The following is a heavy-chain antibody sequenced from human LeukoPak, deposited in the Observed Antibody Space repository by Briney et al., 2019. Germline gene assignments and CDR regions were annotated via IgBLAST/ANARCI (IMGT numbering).Heavy chain of an antibody. CDR3: AKDFESSSSP. CDR1: GFTVSSNY. V-gene: IGHV3-66*03. D-gene: IGHD6-6*01. CDR2: IYSCGST. Sequence: GGSLRLSCAASGFTVSSNYMSWVRQAPGKGLEWVSVIYSCGSTYYADSVKGRFTISRDNSKNTLYLQMNSLRAEDTAVYYCAKDFESSSSPWGQGTLVTVSS. J-gene: IGHJ5*02.